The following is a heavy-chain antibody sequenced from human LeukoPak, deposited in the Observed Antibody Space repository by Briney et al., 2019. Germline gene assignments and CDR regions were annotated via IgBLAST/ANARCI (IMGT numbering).Heavy chain of an antibody. Sequence: GGSLRLSCAASGFTFSSYTMTWVRQAPGKGLEWVSCISTSSNYIHYADSVKGRFTISRGNAKNSLYLQMNSLRAEDTAVYYCARVRDAYNHGLDYWGQGALVTVSS. V-gene: IGHV3-21*01. J-gene: IGHJ4*02. CDR1: GFTFSSYT. CDR2: ISTSSNYI. CDR3: ARVRDAYNHGLDY. D-gene: IGHD5-24*01.